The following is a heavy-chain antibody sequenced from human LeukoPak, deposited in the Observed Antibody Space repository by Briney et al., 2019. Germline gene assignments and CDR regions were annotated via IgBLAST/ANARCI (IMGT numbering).Heavy chain of an antibody. Sequence: GGSLRLSCAASGFTFSSYWMSWVRQAPGKGLEWVANIKQDGSEKYYVDSVKGRFTISRDNAKNSLYLQMNSLRAEDTAVYYCAREVNGYCSSTSCYAFDYWGQGTLVTVSS. CDR1: GFTFSSYW. CDR3: AREVNGYCSSTSCYAFDY. J-gene: IGHJ4*02. D-gene: IGHD2-2*01. V-gene: IGHV3-7*01. CDR2: IKQDGSEK.